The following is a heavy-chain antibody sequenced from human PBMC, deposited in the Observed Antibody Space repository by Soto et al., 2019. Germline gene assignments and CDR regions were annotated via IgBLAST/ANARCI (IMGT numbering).Heavy chain of an antibody. CDR1: GGSISSGDYY. CDR3: ARADGRSDFPSGAFDI. J-gene: IGHJ3*02. V-gene: IGHV4-30-4*01. D-gene: IGHD2-21*02. CDR2: IYYSGST. Sequence: QVQLQESGPGLVKPSQTLSLTCTVSGGSISSGDYYWSWIRQPPGKGLEWIGYIYYSGSTYYNPSLKSRVTISVDTPKNQFSLKLSSVTAADTAVYYCARADGRSDFPSGAFDIWGQGTMVTVSS.